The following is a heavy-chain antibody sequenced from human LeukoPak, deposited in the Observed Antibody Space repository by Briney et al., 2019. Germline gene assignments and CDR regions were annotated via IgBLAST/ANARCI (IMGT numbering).Heavy chain of an antibody. J-gene: IGHJ3*02. Sequence: SQTLSLTCDVSGGSISSGTHYWTWVRQPVGKGLEWLGRIFTSGSPTYNSSLKSRLTISLDKSKNQFSLRLSSVTAADTAVYYCARRWNYKDAFDIWGQGTMVTVSS. V-gene: IGHV4-61*02. CDR3: ARRWNYKDAFDI. CDR1: GGSISSGTHY. D-gene: IGHD1-7*01. CDR2: IFTSGSP.